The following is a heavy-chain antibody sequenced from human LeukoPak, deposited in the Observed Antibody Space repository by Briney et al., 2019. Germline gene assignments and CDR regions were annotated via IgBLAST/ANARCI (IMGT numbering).Heavy chain of an antibody. D-gene: IGHD2-15*01. V-gene: IGHV4-59*12. CDR3: ASLDCSGGSCYDY. J-gene: IGHJ4*02. CDR1: GGSISSYY. Sequence: PSETLSLTCTVSGGSISSYYWSWIRQPPGKGLEWIGYIYYSGSTNYNPSLKSRVTISVDTSKNQFSLKLSSVTAADTAVYYCASLDCSGGSCYDYWGQGTLVTVSS. CDR2: IYYSGST.